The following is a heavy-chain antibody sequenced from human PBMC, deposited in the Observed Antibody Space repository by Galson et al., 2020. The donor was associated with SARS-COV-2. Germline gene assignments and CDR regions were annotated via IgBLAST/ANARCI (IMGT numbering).Heavy chain of an antibody. CDR1: GFTFSDHA. V-gene: IGHV3-33*01. J-gene: IGHJ4*02. Sequence: GESLKISCAASGFTFSDHAMHWVRQAPGKGLEWVAQIYFDGSEKYYGDSVKGRFTISRDSSKNTVYLQMNNLRADDTAVYYCARDGQSSSGWAFDYWGQGTQLTVSS. D-gene: IGHD6-19*01. CDR3: ARDGQSSSGWAFDY. CDR2: IYFDGSEK.